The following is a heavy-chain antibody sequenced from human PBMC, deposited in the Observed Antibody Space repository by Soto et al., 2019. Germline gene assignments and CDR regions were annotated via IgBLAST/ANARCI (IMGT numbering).Heavy chain of an antibody. CDR3: ARDLDGYFDWSALRPNWFDP. CDR1: GFTFSSYS. J-gene: IGHJ5*02. V-gene: IGHV3-21*01. CDR2: ISSSSSYI. Sequence: GGSLRLSCAASGFTFSSYSMNWVRQAPGKGLEWVSSISSSSSYIYYADSVKGRFTISRDNAKNSLYLQMNSLRAEDTAVYYCARDLDGYFDWSALRPNWFDPWGQGTLVTVSS. D-gene: IGHD3-9*01.